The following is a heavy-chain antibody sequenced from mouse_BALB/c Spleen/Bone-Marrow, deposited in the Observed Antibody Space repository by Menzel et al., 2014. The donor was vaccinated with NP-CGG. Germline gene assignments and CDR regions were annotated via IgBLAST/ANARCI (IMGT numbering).Heavy chain of an antibody. CDR3: TRDNWDY. D-gene: IGHD4-1*01. CDR1: GYTFTSYW. J-gene: IGHJ2*01. Sequence: VQLQQSGAELVRPGASVKLSCKASGYTFTSYWINWVKQRPGQGLEWIGNIFPSETYTNYNQKFKDKATLTVDKSSSTPYMQLSGPTSEDSAVYYCTRDNWDYWGQGTTLTVSS. V-gene: IGHV1-69*02. CDR2: IFPSETYT.